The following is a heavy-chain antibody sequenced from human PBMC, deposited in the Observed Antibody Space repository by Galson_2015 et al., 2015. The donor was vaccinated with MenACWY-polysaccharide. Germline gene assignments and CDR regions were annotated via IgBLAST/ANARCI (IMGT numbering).Heavy chain of an antibody. CDR2: ISYDGSNK. D-gene: IGHD1-26*01. CDR3: AKEGGSYWGLDY. J-gene: IGHJ4*02. CDR1: GFTFSSYG. V-gene: IGHV3-30*18. Sequence: SLRLSCAASGFTFSSYGMHWVRQAPGKGLEWVAVISYDGSNKYYADSVKGRFTISRDNSKNTLYLQMNSLRAEDTAVYYCAKEGGSYWGLDYWGQGTLVTVSS.